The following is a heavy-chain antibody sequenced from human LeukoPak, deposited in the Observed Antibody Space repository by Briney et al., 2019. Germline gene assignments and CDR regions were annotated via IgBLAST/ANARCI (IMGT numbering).Heavy chain of an antibody. CDR3: ARDSPLGILSPKAAFDI. V-gene: IGHV4-30-4*08. CDR1: GFTFSDYY. D-gene: IGHD3-9*01. CDR2: IYYSGST. Sequence: LRLSCAASGFTFSDYYMSWIRQPPGKGLEWIGYIYYSGSTYYNPSLKSRVTISVDTSKNQFSLKLSSVTAADTAVYYCARDSPLGILSPKAAFDIWGQGTMVTVPS. J-gene: IGHJ3*02.